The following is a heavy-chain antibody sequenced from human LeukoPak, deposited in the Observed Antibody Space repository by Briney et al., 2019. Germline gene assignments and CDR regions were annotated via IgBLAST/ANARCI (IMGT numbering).Heavy chain of an antibody. V-gene: IGHV3-74*01. J-gene: IGHJ6*03. CDR2: INSDGSST. D-gene: IGHD2-8*01. CDR1: GFTFSSYW. CDR3: ARVSVFYYYYYMDV. Sequence: GRSLRLSCAASGFTFSSYWMHWVRQAPGKGLVWVSRINSDGSSTSYADSVKGRFTISRDNAKNTLYLQMNSLRAEDTAVYYCARVSVFYYYYYMDVWGKGTTVTISS.